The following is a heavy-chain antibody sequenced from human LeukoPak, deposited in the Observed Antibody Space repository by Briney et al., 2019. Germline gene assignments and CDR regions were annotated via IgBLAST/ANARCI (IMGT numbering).Heavy chain of an antibody. CDR3: ARNYGGENYFDY. CDR2: IYYSGST. V-gene: IGHV4-59*01. D-gene: IGHD4-23*01. CDR1: GGSISGYY. Sequence: SETLSLTCTVSGGSISGYYWSWIRQPPGKGLEWIGYIYYSGSTNYNPSLKSRVTISVDTSKNQFSPKLSSVTAADTAVYYCARNYGGENYFDYWGQGSLVTVSS. J-gene: IGHJ4*02.